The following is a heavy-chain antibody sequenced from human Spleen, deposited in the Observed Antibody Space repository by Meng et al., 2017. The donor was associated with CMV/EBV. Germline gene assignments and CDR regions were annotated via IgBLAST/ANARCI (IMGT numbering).Heavy chain of an antibody. CDR3: AKLTSCCYTGYLDY. V-gene: IGHV3-30*02. D-gene: IGHD2-2*01. CDR1: GFTFSSYG. J-gene: IGHJ4*02. CDR2: IQYDGSNK. Sequence: GGSLRLSCAASGFTFSSYGMHWVRQAPGKGLEWVAFIQYDGSNKYYADSVKGRFTISRDNSKNTLYLQMNSLRPDDTALYYCAKLTSCCYTGYLDYWGQGTLVTVSS.